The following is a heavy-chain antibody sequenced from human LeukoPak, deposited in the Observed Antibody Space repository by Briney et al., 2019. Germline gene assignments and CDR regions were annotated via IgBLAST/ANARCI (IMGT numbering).Heavy chain of an antibody. CDR3: ARDRMGYCSSTSCYKGTDY. V-gene: IGHV1-18*01. D-gene: IGHD2-2*02. CDR1: GYTFTSYG. Sequence: ASVKVSCKASGYTFTSYGISWVRQAPGQGLEWMGWISAYNGNTNYAQKLQGRVTMTTDTSTSTAYMELRSLRSEDTAVYYCARDRMGYCSSTSCYKGTDYWGQGTLVTVSS. CDR2: ISAYNGNT. J-gene: IGHJ4*02.